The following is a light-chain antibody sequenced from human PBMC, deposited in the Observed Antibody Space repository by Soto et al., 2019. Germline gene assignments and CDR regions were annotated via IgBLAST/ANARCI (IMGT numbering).Light chain of an antibody. J-gene: IGLJ2*01. CDR2: DVS. CDR1: SSDVGGYNY. CDR3: SSYTSSSTLVV. V-gene: IGLV2-14*03. Sequence: QSVLTQPASVSGSPGQSITISCTGTSSDVGGYNYVSWYQQQPGKAPKLMICDVSNRPSGVSNRFSGSKSGNTASLTISGLQAEDEADYYCSSYTSSSTLVVFGGGTKLTV.